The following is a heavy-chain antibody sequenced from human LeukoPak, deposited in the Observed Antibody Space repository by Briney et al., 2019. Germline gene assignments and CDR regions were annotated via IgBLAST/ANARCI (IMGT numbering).Heavy chain of an antibody. CDR2: IQQHGSEK. CDR1: GFTLSNYW. J-gene: IGHJ5*02. CDR3: ARGVNTAMTPLRFDP. V-gene: IGHV3-7*01. Sequence: PGGSLRLSCAASGFTLSNYWMSWVCQAPGKGLEWVANIQQHGSEKYYVDSVRGRFTISRDNAKNSLYLQMNSLRVEDTAAYYCARGVNTAMTPLRFDPWGQGTLVTVSS. D-gene: IGHD5-18*01.